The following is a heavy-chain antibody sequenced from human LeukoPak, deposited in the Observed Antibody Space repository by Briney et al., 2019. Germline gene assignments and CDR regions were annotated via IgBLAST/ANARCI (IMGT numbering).Heavy chain of an antibody. CDR3: ARDAGLRTPEYYFDY. Sequence: PGRSLRLSCAASGFTFSSYAMHWVRQAPGKGLEYVSAISSNGGSTYYANSVKGRFTISRDNSKNTLYLQMGSLRAEDMAVYYCARDAGLRTPEYYFDYWGQGTLVTVSS. V-gene: IGHV3-64*01. CDR2: ISSNGGST. J-gene: IGHJ4*02. CDR1: GFTFSSYA. D-gene: IGHD5/OR15-5a*01.